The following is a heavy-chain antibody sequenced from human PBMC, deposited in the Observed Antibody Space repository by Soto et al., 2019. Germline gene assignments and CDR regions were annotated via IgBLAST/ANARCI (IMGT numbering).Heavy chain of an antibody. V-gene: IGHV5-10-1*01. Sequence: EYLTVARKGSGYRFTSYWNVCVRQMPGKGREWMGRIDPSDSYTNYSPSFQGHVTISADKSISTAYLQWSPLKASDTAMYYCARQGRGWGCGGDCYLYYWGQGIMVPV. D-gene: IGHD2-21*02. CDR1: GYRFTSYW. CDR3: ARQGRGWGCGGDCYLYY. CDR2: IDPSDSYT. J-gene: IGHJ4*02.